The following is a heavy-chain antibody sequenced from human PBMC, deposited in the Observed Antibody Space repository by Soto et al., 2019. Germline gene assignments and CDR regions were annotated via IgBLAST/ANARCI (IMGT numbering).Heavy chain of an antibody. Sequence: EVQLLESGGGLVQPGGSLRLSCASSGFMFNSYGMSWVRQAPGKGLEWVSSISGGGNTYYADFVKGRFTISRDISKNTLYLQMRSLRDEDTAVYFCAKQFYLLRTPGTTPPPQYFAYCGQGTLVTVSS. J-gene: IGHJ4*02. D-gene: IGHD4-4*01. CDR3: AKQFYLLRTPGTTPPPQYFAY. CDR1: GFMFNSYG. CDR2: ISGGGNT. V-gene: IGHV3-23*01.